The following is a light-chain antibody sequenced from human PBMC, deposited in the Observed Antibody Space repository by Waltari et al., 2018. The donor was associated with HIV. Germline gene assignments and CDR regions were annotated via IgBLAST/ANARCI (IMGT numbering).Light chain of an antibody. CDR1: SSNIGSNY. Sequence: QSVLTQPPSASGTPGQRVTISCSGSSSNIGSNYVYWYQQPPVTAPKLLIYRSNQRPSGVPYRFSGSKSGTSASLAISGLRSEDDADYYCAAWDDSLSGPVFGGGTKLTVL. J-gene: IGLJ3*02. CDR2: RSN. V-gene: IGLV1-47*01. CDR3: AAWDDSLSGPV.